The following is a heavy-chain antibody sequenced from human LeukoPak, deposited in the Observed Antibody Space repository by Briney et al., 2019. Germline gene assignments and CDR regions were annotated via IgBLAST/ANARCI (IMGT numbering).Heavy chain of an antibody. CDR1: GGSISRSPYY. V-gene: IGHV4-39*07. J-gene: IGHJ5*02. CDR3: ARGPIVVVPAAIHWFDP. D-gene: IGHD2-2*01. Sequence: PSETLSLTCTVSGGSISRSPYYWGWIRQPPGKGLEWIGSIYYSGSFYNNPSLNSRVTISVDTSKNQFSLKLSSVTAADTAVYYCARGPIVVVPAAIHWFDPWGQGTLVTVSS. CDR2: IYYSGSF.